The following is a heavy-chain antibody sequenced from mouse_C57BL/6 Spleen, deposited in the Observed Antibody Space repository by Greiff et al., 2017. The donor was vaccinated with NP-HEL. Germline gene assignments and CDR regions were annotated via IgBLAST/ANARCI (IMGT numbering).Heavy chain of an antibody. CDR2: IDPNSGGT. Sequence: QVQLQQPGAELVKPGASVKLSCKASGYTFTSYWMHWVKQRPGRGLEWIGRIDPNSGGTKYNEKFKSKATLTVDKPSSTAYMQLSSLTSEDSAVYYCARGGFTTVVARDYFDYWGQGTTLTVSS. J-gene: IGHJ2*01. D-gene: IGHD1-1*01. V-gene: IGHV1-72*01. CDR1: GYTFTSYW. CDR3: ARGGFTTVVARDYFDY.